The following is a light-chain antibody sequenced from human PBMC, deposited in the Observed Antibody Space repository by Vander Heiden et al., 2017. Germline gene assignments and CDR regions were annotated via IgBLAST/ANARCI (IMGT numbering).Light chain of an antibody. CDR2: GAS. V-gene: IGKV1-33*01. Sequence: PMPRSPSSLSASVGDRVTLTRQASRDSNIYLNWYQQKPGKATHLLIDGASRLETGLPSRFSGSGAGTEVTLTISMLQLEDIATYYCQFYLNLPSFGPGTRLDVK. CDR3: QFYLNLPS. CDR1: RDSNIY. J-gene: IGKJ3*01.